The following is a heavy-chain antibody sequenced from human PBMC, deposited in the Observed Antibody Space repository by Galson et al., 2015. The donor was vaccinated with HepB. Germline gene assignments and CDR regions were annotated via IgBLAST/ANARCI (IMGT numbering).Heavy chain of an antibody. CDR2: ISTDTGDT. V-gene: IGHV1-18*04. Sequence: SVKVSCKASGYTFRNYGISWVRQAPGQGLEWMAWISTDTGDTDYAQKFRDRVTMTTDTFTTTAYMELRSLRSDDTAVYYCARGQVRWYFDLWGRGTLVTVSS. J-gene: IGHJ2*01. CDR1: GYTFRNYG. CDR3: ARGQVRWYFDL.